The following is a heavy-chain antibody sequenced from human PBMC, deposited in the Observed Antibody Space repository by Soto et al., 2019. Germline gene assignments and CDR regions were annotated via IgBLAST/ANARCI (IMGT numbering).Heavy chain of an antibody. Sequence: EVQLVESGGGLVQPGGSLRLSCVASGFPFSTYWMHWVRQAPGKGLVWVSRINSDGTHTTNADSVKGRFTMSRDNAKNTLYLQMNSLRAEDTALYYCTRAQDGDHSIDYWGQGTRVTVSS. D-gene: IGHD4-17*01. CDR2: INSDGTHT. J-gene: IGHJ4*02. V-gene: IGHV3-74*01. CDR3: TRAQDGDHSIDY. CDR1: GFPFSTYW.